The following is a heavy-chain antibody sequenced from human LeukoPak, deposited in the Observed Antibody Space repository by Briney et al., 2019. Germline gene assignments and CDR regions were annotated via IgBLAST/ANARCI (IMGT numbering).Heavy chain of an antibody. Sequence: GGSLRLSCAASGFTFNNYWMNWVRQAPGKGLEWVANIKQDGSEKYYVDSVKGRFTISRDNAKNSLYLQMNSLRTEDTAVYYCAASKSSSWTALDYWGQGTLVTVSS. J-gene: IGHJ4*02. CDR2: IKQDGSEK. CDR3: AASKSSSWTALDY. CDR1: GFTFNNYW. V-gene: IGHV3-7*01. D-gene: IGHD6-13*01.